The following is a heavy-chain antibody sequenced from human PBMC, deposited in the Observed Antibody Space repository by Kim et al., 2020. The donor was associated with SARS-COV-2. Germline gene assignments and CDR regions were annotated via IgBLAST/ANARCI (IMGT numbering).Heavy chain of an antibody. D-gene: IGHD3-22*01. Sequence: GGSLRLSCAASGFMLSSYSLNWVRQAPGKGLEWISYISSSGSNIYYADSLKGRFTLSRDNAMNTLYLQMNSLRDEDAAVYYCARDLKGYYSADYWGQGTLVTVSS. CDR3: ARDLKGYYSADY. V-gene: IGHV3-48*02. CDR2: ISSSGSNI. CDR1: GFMLSSYS. J-gene: IGHJ4*02.